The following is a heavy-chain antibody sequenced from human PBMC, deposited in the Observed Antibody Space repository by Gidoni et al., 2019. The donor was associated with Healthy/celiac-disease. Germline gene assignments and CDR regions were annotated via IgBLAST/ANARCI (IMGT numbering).Heavy chain of an antibody. CDR1: VFPFSSYA. D-gene: IGHD5-12*01. Sequence: EVQLLESGVGLVQPGGSLRLSCAASVFPFSSYAMSWFRQAPGKGLEWVSAIRGSGGRTYYADSVKGRFTISRDNSKNTLYLQMNSLRAEDTAVYYCAKLVQSIEMATIQGYYFDYWGQGTLVTVSS. CDR2: IRGSGGRT. J-gene: IGHJ4*02. CDR3: AKLVQSIEMATIQGYYFDY. V-gene: IGHV3-23*01.